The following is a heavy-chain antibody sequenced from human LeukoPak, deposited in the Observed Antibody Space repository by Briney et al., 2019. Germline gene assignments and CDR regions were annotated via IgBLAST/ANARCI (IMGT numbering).Heavy chain of an antibody. J-gene: IGHJ3*02. CDR1: GYTFTGYY. D-gene: IGHD5-18*01. Sequence: ASVKVSCKASGYTFTGYYMHWVRQAPGQGLEWMGWINPNSGGTNYAQKFQGRVTMTRGTSISTAYMELSRLRSDDTAVYYCARNTAMADAFDIWGQGTMVTVSS. V-gene: IGHV1-2*02. CDR3: ARNTAMADAFDI. CDR2: INPNSGGT.